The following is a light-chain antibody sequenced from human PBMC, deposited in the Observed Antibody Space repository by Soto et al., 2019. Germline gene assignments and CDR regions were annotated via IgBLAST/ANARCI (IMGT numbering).Light chain of an antibody. CDR3: QQRSTGPPLT. V-gene: IGKV3-11*01. CDR1: QSVSSN. J-gene: IGKJ5*01. CDR2: GAS. Sequence: ETVRTQCRGTLGLSPRERATLSCRAIQSVSSNFLAWYQQKPGQAPRLLIYGASNRATGIPARFSASGSGTDFTLTISSLEPEDFAVYYCQQRSTGPPLTFGRGTRLEI.